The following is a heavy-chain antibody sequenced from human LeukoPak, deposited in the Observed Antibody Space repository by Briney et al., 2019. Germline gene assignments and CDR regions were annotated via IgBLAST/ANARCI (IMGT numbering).Heavy chain of an antibody. CDR1: GGSFSGYY. D-gene: IGHD3-22*01. V-gene: IGHV4-34*01. Sequence: SETLPLTCAVYGGSFSGYYWSWIRQPPGKVLEWIGEINHSGSTNYNPSLKSRVTISVDTSKNQFSLKLSSVTAADTAVYYCARPRVYYDGSGYFLSQHFDYWGQGTLVTVSS. J-gene: IGHJ4*02. CDR3: ARPRVYYDGSGYFLSQHFDY. CDR2: INHSGST.